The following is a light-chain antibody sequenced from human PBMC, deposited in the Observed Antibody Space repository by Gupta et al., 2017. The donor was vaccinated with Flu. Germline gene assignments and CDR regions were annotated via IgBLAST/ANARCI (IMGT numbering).Light chain of an antibody. CDR3: QEYNRLLCT. Sequence: PSTLSASVGDRVTITCRASQSVSSSVAWYQQKSGGAPKLLIYKASTLESGVPSRFSGSGSGTEFTLTITSLHPDDFATYYCQEYNRLLCTFGPGTKVDIK. J-gene: IGKJ3*01. V-gene: IGKV1-5*03. CDR2: KAS. CDR1: QSVSSS.